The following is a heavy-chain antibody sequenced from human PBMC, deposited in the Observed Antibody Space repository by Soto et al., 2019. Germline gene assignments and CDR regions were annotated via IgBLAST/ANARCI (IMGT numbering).Heavy chain of an antibody. V-gene: IGHV6-1*01. CDR1: RGSCPAQRAT. J-gene: IGHJ5*01. Sequence: TPSLTRCLFRGSCPAQRATLGWVRGPPPRALEWLGTTYYRPTCSYDYAVSVQGRITINPDTSNNQFSLHLSSVTPDDTAVYYCVRLIGNSWLDSWGQGTPVTVSS. D-gene: IGHD2-8*01. CDR2: TYYRPTCSY. CDR3: VRLIGNSWLDS.